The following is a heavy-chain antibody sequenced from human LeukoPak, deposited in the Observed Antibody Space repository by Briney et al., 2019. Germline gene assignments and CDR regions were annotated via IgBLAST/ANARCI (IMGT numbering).Heavy chain of an antibody. Sequence: GGSLRLSCAAAGIPFSSHAMGWFRQAPGKGLEWVSAISGGGDSTYYADSVKGRFTISRDNSKNTLYLHLARLRAEDTAVYYFGCTSYYYYMDVWGKGTTVTVSS. CDR1: GIPFSSHA. CDR3: GCTSYYYYMDV. J-gene: IGHJ6*03. D-gene: IGHD2-8*01. CDR2: ISGGGDST. V-gene: IGHV3-23*01.